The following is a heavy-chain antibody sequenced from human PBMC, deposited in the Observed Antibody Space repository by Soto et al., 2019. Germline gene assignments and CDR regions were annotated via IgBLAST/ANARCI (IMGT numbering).Heavy chain of an antibody. CDR1: GFTFSSYA. D-gene: IGHD5-18*01. J-gene: IGHJ4*02. CDR2: ISGSGGST. CDR3: AKFHRSDTAMVPIDY. Sequence: GGSLRLSCAASGFTFSSYAMSWVRQAPGKGLEWVSAISGSGGSTYYAVSRKGRFTISRDNNKNTLYLQINSLGAEDTAVYDRAKFHRSDTAMVPIDYWGQGTLVTVSS. V-gene: IGHV3-23*01.